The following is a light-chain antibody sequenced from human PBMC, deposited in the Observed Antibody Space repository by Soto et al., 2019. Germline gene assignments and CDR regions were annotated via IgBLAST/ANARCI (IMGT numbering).Light chain of an antibody. CDR3: HQFRSAPRK. Sequence: DIVMTQSPDSLAVSLGERATINCKSSQTLLYSSNNKNYLAWYQQKPGQPPKLLIYWASTRESGVPDRFSGSGSGTDFTLTISSLQAEDVAVYYCHQFRSAPRKFGQGTKVEIK. CDR1: QTLLYSSNNKNY. CDR2: WAS. J-gene: IGKJ1*01. V-gene: IGKV4-1*01.